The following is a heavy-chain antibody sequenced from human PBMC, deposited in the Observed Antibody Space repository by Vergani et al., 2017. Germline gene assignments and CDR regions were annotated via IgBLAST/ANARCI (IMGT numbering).Heavy chain of an antibody. CDR1: GLMFNNYG. Sequence: QVQLVESGGGVVQPGRSLRLSCETSGLMFNNYGMHWVRQAPGKGLEWVAVISSDGSNKHYADSVKGRFTISRDNSQNTLYLQMNSLRAEDTAVYYCAKDRGYCSSTSCYADAFDIWGQGTMVTVSS. CDR3: AKDRGYCSSTSCYADAFDI. CDR2: ISSDGSNK. V-gene: IGHV3-30*18. D-gene: IGHD2-2*01. J-gene: IGHJ3*02.